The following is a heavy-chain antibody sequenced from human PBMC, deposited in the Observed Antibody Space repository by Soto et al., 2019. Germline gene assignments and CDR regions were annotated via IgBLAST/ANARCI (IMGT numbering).Heavy chain of an antibody. CDR1: GGSFSGYY. CDR2: INHSGST. D-gene: IGHD4-4*01. J-gene: IGHJ6*02. Sequence: QVQLQQWGAGLLKPSETLSLTCAVYGGSFSGYYWSWIRQPPGKGLEWIGEINHSGSTNYNPSLKSRVTISVDTSKNQFSLKLSSVTAADTAVYYCARVGAGRTVTTRVFYYYGMDVWGQGTTVTVSS. CDR3: ARVGAGRTVTTRVFYYYGMDV. V-gene: IGHV4-34*01.